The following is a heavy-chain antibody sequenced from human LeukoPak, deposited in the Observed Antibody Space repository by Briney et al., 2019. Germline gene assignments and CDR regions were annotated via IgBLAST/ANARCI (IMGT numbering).Heavy chain of an antibody. Sequence: SVKVSCYASGGTFSSYAISCVRPAPGQGLEWMGRIIPIFGTANYAQKFQGRVTITAGKSTSTAYMELSSLRSEDTAVYYCASRTTSGIAVAGSIDYWGQGTLVTVSS. J-gene: IGHJ4*02. CDR1: GGTFSSYA. V-gene: IGHV1-69*06. CDR2: IIPIFGTA. CDR3: ASRTTSGIAVAGSIDY. D-gene: IGHD6-19*01.